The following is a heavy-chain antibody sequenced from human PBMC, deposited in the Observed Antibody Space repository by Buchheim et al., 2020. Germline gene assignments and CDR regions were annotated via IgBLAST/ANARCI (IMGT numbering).Heavy chain of an antibody. J-gene: IGHJ6*03. V-gene: IGHV1-46*01. D-gene: IGHD2-2*01. CDR3: ARDRTVVVPAARYYYYYYYMDV. Sequence: QVQLVQSGAEVKKPGASVKVSCKASGYTFTSYYMHWVRQAPGQGLEWMGIINPSGGSTSYAQKFQGRVTMTRDTSTSTTHMELSSLRSEDTAVYYCARDRTVVVPAARYYYYYYYMDVWGKGTT. CDR1: GYTFTSYY. CDR2: INPSGGST.